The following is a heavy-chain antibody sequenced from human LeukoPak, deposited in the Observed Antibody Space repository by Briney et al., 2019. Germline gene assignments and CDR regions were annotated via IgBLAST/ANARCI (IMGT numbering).Heavy chain of an antibody. D-gene: IGHD3-22*01. CDR2: IYTSGSGST. V-gene: IGHV4-61*02. CDR3: AAVTITMIVVSGPPRWGGYPY. J-gene: IGHJ4*02. CDR1: GGSISSGSYY. Sequence: SETLSLTCTVSGGSISSGSYYWSWIRQPAGKGLEWIGRIYTSGSGSTNYNPSLKSRVTISVETSKNLFSLKLSSVTAADTAVYYCAAVTITMIVVSGPPRWGGYPYWGQGTLVTVSS.